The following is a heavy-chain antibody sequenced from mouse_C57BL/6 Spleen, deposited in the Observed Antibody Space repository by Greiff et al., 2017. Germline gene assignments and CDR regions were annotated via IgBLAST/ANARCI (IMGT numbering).Heavy chain of an antibody. CDR2: IYPGDGDT. Sequence: LQESGPELVKPGASVKISCKASGYAFSSSWMNWVKQRPGKGLEWIGRIYPGDGDTNYNGKFKGKATLTADKSSSTAYMQLSSLTSEDSAVYFCAKERDGSSHWYFDVWGTGTTVTVSS. D-gene: IGHD1-1*01. CDR1: GYAFSSSW. CDR3: AKERDGSSHWYFDV. V-gene: IGHV1-82*01. J-gene: IGHJ1*03.